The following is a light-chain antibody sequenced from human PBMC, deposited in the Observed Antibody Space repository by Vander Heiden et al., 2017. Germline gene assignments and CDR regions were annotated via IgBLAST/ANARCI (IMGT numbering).Light chain of an antibody. V-gene: IGKV4-1*01. CDR1: QSVLYSSNNKNY. CDR3: QQYYTNTIT. J-gene: IGKJ5*01. Sequence: DIVMTQSPDSMAVSLGERATINCKSSQSVLYSSNNKNYLAWYQQKPAQPPKLLIYWASARESGVPDRFSGSESETDFTLTISSLQAENVAVYYCQQYYTNTITFGQGTRLGIK. CDR2: WAS.